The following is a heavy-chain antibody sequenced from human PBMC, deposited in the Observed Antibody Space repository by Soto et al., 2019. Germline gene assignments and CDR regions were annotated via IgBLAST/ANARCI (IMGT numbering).Heavy chain of an antibody. CDR3: ARLEYGGNSDWFDP. CDR1: GGSISSDGYY. J-gene: IGHJ5*02. Sequence: SETLSLTCTVSGGSISSDGYYWSWIRQHPGKGLEWIGYIYDSGYTYYSPSLRGRVIISIDTSKKYFSLKLSSVTAADTAAYYCARLEYGGNSDWFDPWGQGTLVTVSS. V-gene: IGHV4-31*03. D-gene: IGHD2-21*02. CDR2: IYDSGYT.